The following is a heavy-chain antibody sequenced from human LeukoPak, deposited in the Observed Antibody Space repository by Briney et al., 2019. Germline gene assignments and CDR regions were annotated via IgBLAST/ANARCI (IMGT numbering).Heavy chain of an antibody. D-gene: IGHD3-10*01. CDR1: GGSISSSNW. CDR2: IYHSGST. V-gene: IGHV4-4*02. J-gene: IGHJ4*02. CDR3: ARDTEYTYYYGSGSYYAY. Sequence: PSGTLSLTCAVSGGSISSSNWWSWVRQPPGKGLEWIGEIYHSGSTNYNPSLKSRVTISVDKSKNQFSLKLSSVTAADTAVYYCARDTEYTYYYGSGSYYAYWGQGTLVTVSS.